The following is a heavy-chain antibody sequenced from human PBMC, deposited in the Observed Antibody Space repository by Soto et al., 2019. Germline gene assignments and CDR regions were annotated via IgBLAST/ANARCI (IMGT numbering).Heavy chain of an antibody. V-gene: IGHV1-69*13. CDR3: AVEGGPIVDY. CDR1: GGTFSIYA. CDR2: IIPIFGTA. J-gene: IGHJ4*02. D-gene: IGHD1-26*01. Sequence: SVKVSCKASGGTFSIYAISCVLQSPVQGLDWMGGIIPIFGTANYAQKFQGRVTITADESTSTAYMELSSLRSEDTAVYYCAVEGGPIVDYWGQGTLVTV.